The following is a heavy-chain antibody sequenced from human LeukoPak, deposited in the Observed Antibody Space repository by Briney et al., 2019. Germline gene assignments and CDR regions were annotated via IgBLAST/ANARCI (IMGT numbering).Heavy chain of an antibody. V-gene: IGHV4-59*01. Sequence: SETLSLTCTVSGGSISSYYWSWIRQPPVKGLEWIGYIYYSGSTNYNPSLKSRVTISVDTSKNQFSLKLSSVTAADTAVYYCARGRIAVAGTGGHDWFDPWGQGTLVTVSS. J-gene: IGHJ5*02. CDR2: IYYSGST. D-gene: IGHD6-19*01. CDR3: ARGRIAVAGTGGHDWFDP. CDR1: GGSISSYY.